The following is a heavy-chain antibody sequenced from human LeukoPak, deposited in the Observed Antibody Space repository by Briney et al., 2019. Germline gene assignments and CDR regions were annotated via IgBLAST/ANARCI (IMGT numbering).Heavy chain of an antibody. Sequence: SETLSLTCTVSGGSISSYYWNWIRQPAGKGLEWIGRIYTSGSTNYNPSLKSRVSMSVDTSKNQFSLKLSSVTAADTAVYYCARVNKIDCSSTSCYSYYYYYYMDVWGKGTTVTVSS. V-gene: IGHV4-4*07. CDR1: GGSISSYY. CDR2: IYTSGST. CDR3: ARVNKIDCSSTSCYSYYYYYYMDV. D-gene: IGHD2-2*01. J-gene: IGHJ6*03.